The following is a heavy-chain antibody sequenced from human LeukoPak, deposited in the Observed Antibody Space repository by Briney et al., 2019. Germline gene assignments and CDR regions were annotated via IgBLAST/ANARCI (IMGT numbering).Heavy chain of an antibody. CDR2: FDPEDGET. J-gene: IGHJ6*02. V-gene: IGHV1-24*01. D-gene: IGHD3-3*01. CDR1: GYTLTELS. Sequence: ASVKVSCKVSGYTLTELSIHWVRQAPGERLEWGGGFDPEDGETIYAQKFQGRVTMTEDTSTDTAYMELSSLRSEDAAVYYCATRSYYDFWSGYYKYYYYGMDVWGQGTTVTVSS. CDR3: ATRSYYDFWSGYYKYYYYGMDV.